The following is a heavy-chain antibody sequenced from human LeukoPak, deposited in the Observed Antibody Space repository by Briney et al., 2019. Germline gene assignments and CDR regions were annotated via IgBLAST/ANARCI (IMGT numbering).Heavy chain of an antibody. V-gene: IGHV4-59*08. D-gene: IGHD5-18*01. Sequence: SETLSLTCTVSGGSISRYYWSWIRQPPGKGLEWIGYIYYSGSTNYNPSLKSRVTISVDTSKNQFSLKLSSVTAADTAVYYCARGMGYSYGHPQGAFDIWGQGTMVTVSS. J-gene: IGHJ3*02. CDR2: IYYSGST. CDR1: GGSISRYY. CDR3: ARGMGYSYGHPQGAFDI.